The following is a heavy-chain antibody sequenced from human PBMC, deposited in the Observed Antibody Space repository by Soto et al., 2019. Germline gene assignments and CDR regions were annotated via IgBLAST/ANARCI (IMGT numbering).Heavy chain of an antibody. CDR3: ARPWDPLGIQLWLRRYYYYGMDV. CDR2: ISYDGSNK. V-gene: IGHV3-30-3*01. J-gene: IGHJ6*02. Sequence: LRLSCAASGFTFSSYAMHWVRQAPGKGLEWVAVISYDGSNKYYADSVKGRFTISRDNSKNTLYLQMNSLRAEDTAVYYCARPWDPLGIQLWLRRYYYYGMDVWGQGTTVTVS. CDR1: GFTFSSYA. D-gene: IGHD5-18*01.